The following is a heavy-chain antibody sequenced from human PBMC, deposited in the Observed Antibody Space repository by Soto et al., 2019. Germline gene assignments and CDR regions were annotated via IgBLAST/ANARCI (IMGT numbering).Heavy chain of an antibody. CDR3: ARDGSYGEDAFDI. J-gene: IGHJ3*02. CDR1: GGTFSSYA. V-gene: IGHV1-69*13. CDR2: IIPIFGTA. Sequence: SVKVSCKASGGTFSSYAISWGRQAPGQGLEWMGGIIPIFGTANYAQKFQGRVTITADESTSTAYMELSSLRSEDTAVYYCARDGSYGEDAFDIWGQGTTVPVSS. D-gene: IGHD2-15*01.